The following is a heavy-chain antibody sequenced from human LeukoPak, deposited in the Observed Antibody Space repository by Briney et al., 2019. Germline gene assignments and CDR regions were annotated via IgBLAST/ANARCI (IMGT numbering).Heavy chain of an antibody. CDR2: ISSSSSYI. Sequence: KPGGSLRLSCAASGFTFSSYSMNWVRQAPGKGLEWVSSISSSSSYIYYADSVKGRLTISRDNAKNSLYLQMNSLRAEDTAVYYCAKDLGPGYSYGNLLRLPLIDHKHDAFDIWGQGTMVTVSS. J-gene: IGHJ3*02. CDR1: GFTFSSYS. V-gene: IGHV3-21*04. D-gene: IGHD5-18*01. CDR3: AKDLGPGYSYGNLLRLPLIDHKHDAFDI.